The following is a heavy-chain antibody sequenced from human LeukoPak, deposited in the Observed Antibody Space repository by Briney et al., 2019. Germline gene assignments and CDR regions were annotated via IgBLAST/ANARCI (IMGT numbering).Heavy chain of an antibody. J-gene: IGHJ4*02. CDR2: IYSGGGT. D-gene: IGHD2-15*01. CDR1: GFTVSNNY. V-gene: IGHV3-53*01. Sequence: PGGSVRLSCAASGFTVSNNYMSWVRQAPGKGLEWVSVIYSGGGTYYADSVRGRFTISRDNSKNTLFLQMNSLRAEDTAVYYCAKRVAPPYYFDYWGQGTLVTASS. CDR3: AKRVAPPYYFDY.